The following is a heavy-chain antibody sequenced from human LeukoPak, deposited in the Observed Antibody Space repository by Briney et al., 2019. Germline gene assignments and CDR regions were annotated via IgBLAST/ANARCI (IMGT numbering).Heavy chain of an antibody. D-gene: IGHD5-24*01. CDR2: INHSGST. CDR3: ARGEGARDGYNYAGPFYFDY. J-gene: IGHJ4*01. CDR1: GGSFSGYH. Sequence: SETLSLTCAVYGGSFSGYHWSWIRQPPGKGLEWIGEINHSGSTNYNPSLKSRVTISVDTSKNQFSLKLNSMTAADTAVYYCARGEGARDGYNYAGPFYFDYWGHGTLVTVSS. V-gene: IGHV4-34*01.